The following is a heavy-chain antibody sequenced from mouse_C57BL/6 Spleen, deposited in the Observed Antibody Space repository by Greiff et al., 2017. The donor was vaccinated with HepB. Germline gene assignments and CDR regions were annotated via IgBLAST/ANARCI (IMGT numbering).Heavy chain of an antibody. V-gene: IGHV1-39*01. CDR2: INPNYGTT. D-gene: IGHD3-2*02. Sequence: EVQLQQSGPELVMPGASVKISCKASGYSFTDYNMNWVKQSNGKSLEWIGVINPNYGTTSYNQKFKGKATLTVDQSSSTAYMQLNSLTSEDSAVYYCARPHRAGYNYAMDYWGQGTSVTVSS. CDR3: ARPHRAGYNYAMDY. CDR1: GYSFTDYN. J-gene: IGHJ4*01.